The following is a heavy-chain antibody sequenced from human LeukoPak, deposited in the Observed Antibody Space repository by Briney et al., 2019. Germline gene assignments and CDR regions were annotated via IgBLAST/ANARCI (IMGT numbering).Heavy chain of an antibody. CDR1: GYTFTSYG. J-gene: IGHJ4*02. CDR2: ISAYNGNT. V-gene: IGHV1-18*01. Sequence: ASVKVSCKASGYTFTSYGISWVRQAPGQGLEWMGWISAYNGNTNYAQKLQGRVTMTTDTSTSTAYMELRSLTSEDTGVYYCTRENSSRYFDFWGQGTLVTVSS. D-gene: IGHD2-21*01. CDR3: TRENSSRYFDF.